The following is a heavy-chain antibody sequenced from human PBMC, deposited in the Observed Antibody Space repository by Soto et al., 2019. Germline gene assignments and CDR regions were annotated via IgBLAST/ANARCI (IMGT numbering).Heavy chain of an antibody. V-gene: IGHV3-30*03. CDR1: RFTFSTND. CDR2: ITEDGTRK. Sequence: GGSLRLSCAAPRFTFSTNDIHWVRQAPVKGLEWVAHITEDGTRKYYADSVKGRFTISRDNSKNMVDLQMNNLRSEDTAVYYCTRGPLHGGFDICGQGTMVSVSS. J-gene: IGHJ3*02. CDR3: TRGPLHGGFDI. D-gene: IGHD2-15*01.